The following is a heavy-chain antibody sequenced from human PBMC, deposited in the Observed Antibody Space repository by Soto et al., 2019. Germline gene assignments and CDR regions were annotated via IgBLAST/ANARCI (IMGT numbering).Heavy chain of an antibody. CDR3: ARARADCSGGSCYYYYYYYMDV. J-gene: IGHJ6*03. Sequence: QVQLQESGPGLVKPSQTLSLTCTVSGGSISSGGYYWSWIRQHPGKGLEWIGYIYYSGSTYYNPSRTSRVTISVDTSKNQFSLKLSSVTAADTAVYYCARARADCSGGSCYYYYYYYMDVWGKGTTVTVSS. CDR1: GGSISSGGYY. CDR2: IYYSGST. V-gene: IGHV4-31*03. D-gene: IGHD2-15*01.